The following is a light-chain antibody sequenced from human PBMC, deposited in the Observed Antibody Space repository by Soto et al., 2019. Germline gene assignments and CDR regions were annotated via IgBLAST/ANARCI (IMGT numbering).Light chain of an antibody. Sequence: QSVLTQPPSVSGAPGQRVTISCTGSSSNIGAGYDVHWYQQLPGTAPKLLIYGNSNRPSGVPDRFSGSKSGTSAFLAITGLQAEDEADYYCQSYDSSLSGSSVFGGGTKLTVL. CDR2: GNS. CDR3: QSYDSSLSGSSV. J-gene: IGLJ2*01. V-gene: IGLV1-40*01. CDR1: SSNIGAGYD.